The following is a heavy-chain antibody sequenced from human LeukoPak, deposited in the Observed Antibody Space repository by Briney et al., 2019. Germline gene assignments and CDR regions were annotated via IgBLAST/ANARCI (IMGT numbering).Heavy chain of an antibody. CDR2: IYPGDSDT. J-gene: IGHJ4*02. CDR3: ALRNSGSYSPFDY. V-gene: IGHV5-51*01. D-gene: IGHD1-26*01. CDR1: GYSFTSYW. Sequence: GESLKISCKGSGYSFTSYWIGWVRQTPGKGLEWMGIIYPGDSDTRYSPSFQGQVTISADKSISTAYLQWSSLKASDTAMYYCALRNSGSYSPFDYWGQGTLVTVSS.